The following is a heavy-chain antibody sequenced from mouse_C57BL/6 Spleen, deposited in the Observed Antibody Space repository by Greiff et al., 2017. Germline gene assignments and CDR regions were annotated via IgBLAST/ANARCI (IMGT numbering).Heavy chain of an antibody. D-gene: IGHD1-1*01. V-gene: IGHV1-64*01. CDR2: IHPNSGST. CDR1: GYTFTSYW. J-gene: IGHJ1*03. CDR3: ARVTTVVATDWYFDV. Sequence: QVQLQQPGAELVKPGASVKLSCKASGYTFTSYWMHWVKQRPGQGLEWIGMIHPNSGSTNYNEKFKSKATLTVDKSSSTAYMQLSSLTSEDSAGYDCARVTTVVATDWYFDVWGTGTTVTVSS.